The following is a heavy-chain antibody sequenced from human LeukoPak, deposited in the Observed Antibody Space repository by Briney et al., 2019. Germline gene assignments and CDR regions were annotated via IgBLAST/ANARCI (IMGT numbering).Heavy chain of an antibody. CDR1: GFTFSSYP. Sequence: GGSLRLSCAASGFTFSSYPMSWVRQAPGKGLEWVSAISGSGGSTYYADSVKGRFTISRDNSKNTLYLQMNSLRAEDTAVYYCAKGKDYCSGGSCYSVDTAFDYWGQGTLVTVSS. D-gene: IGHD2-15*01. J-gene: IGHJ4*02. CDR2: ISGSGGST. V-gene: IGHV3-23*01. CDR3: AKGKDYCSGGSCYSVDTAFDY.